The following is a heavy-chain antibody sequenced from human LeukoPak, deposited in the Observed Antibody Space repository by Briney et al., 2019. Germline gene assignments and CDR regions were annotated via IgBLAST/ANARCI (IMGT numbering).Heavy chain of an antibody. CDR3: AKINNYDDY. CDR1: GFTVSMFG. D-gene: IGHD3-22*01. Sequence: SLRLSCAATGFTVSMFGIHWVSQAPGKGLECAAPISPDGKKDYYTESVRGRFTVSRDNSYNMIYLQMNSLRGEDSAVYYCAKINNYDDYWGQGTLVTVSS. J-gene: IGHJ4*02. V-gene: IGHV3-30*18. CDR2: ISPDGKKD.